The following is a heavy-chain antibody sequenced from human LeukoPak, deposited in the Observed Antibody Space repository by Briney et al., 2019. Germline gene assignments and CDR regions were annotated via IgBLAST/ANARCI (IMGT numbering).Heavy chain of an antibody. Sequence: GGSLRLSCAASGFTFSSYWMHWVRQAPGKGLVWVSRINSDGSSASYADSVRGRFTISRDNAKNTLYLQMNSLRAEDTAVYYCAQNDYGGKTSGYWGQGTLVTVSS. D-gene: IGHD4-23*01. CDR1: GFTFSSYW. J-gene: IGHJ4*02. CDR3: AQNDYGGKTSGY. CDR2: INSDGSSA. V-gene: IGHV3-74*01.